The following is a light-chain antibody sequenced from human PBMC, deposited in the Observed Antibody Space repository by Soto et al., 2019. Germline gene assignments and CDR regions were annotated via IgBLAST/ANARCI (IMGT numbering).Light chain of an antibody. CDR3: SSYAGSKMGV. Sequence: QSVLTQPLYASGSPAQSLTISCSGTNSDVGRYKFVSWYQQHPGKAPKLIIYEVTQRPSGVPDRFSASKSGNTASLSVSGLQAEDEADYYCSSYAGSKMGVFGTGTKVTGL. CDR2: EVT. J-gene: IGLJ1*01. CDR1: NSDVGRYKF. V-gene: IGLV2-8*01.